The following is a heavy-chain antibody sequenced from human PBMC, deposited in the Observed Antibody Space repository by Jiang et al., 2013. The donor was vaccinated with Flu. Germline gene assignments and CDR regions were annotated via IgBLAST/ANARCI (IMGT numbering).Heavy chain of an antibody. Sequence: LLKPSETLSLTCTVSGGSLRSSSYFWGWLRQPPGKGLEWIGSIYDSGSSWYNPSLKSRVTIAVDTLKSQLSLKVKSMIAADAAVYYCARAQKYSGFELPYFDSVGPGSPWSPSPQ. D-gene: IGHD5-12*01. CDR1: GGSLRSSSYF. V-gene: IGHV4-39*07. CDR3: ARAQKYSGFELPYFDS. J-gene: IGHJ4*02. CDR2: IYDSGSS.